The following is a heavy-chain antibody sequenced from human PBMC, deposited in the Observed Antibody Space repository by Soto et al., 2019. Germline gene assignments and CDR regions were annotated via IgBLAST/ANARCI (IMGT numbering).Heavy chain of an antibody. J-gene: IGHJ4*02. CDR3: ARSTFGGVIATNFDY. V-gene: IGHV4-59*01. Sequence: PSETLSLTCTVSGGSISSYYWSWIRQPPGKGLEWIGYIYYSGSTNYNPSLKSRVTISVDTSKNQFSLKLSSVTAADAAVYYCARSTFGGVIATNFDYWGQGTLVTVSS. CDR2: IYYSGST. CDR1: GGSISSYY. D-gene: IGHD3-16*02.